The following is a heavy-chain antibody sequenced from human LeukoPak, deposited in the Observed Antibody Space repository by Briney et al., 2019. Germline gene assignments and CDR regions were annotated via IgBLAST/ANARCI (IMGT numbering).Heavy chain of an antibody. CDR2: ISAYNGNT. CDR3: ARAHATYYYDSSGYGFVY. Sequence: ASVKVSCKASGYTFTGYYMHWVRQAPGQGLEWMGWISAYNGNTNYAQKLQGRVTMTTGTSTSTAYMELRSLRSDDTAVYYCARAHATYYYDSSGYGFVYWGQGTLVTVSS. CDR1: GYTFTGYY. V-gene: IGHV1-18*04. J-gene: IGHJ4*02. D-gene: IGHD3-22*01.